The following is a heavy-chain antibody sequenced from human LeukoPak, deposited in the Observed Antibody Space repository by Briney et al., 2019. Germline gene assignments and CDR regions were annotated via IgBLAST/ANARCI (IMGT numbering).Heavy chain of an antibody. CDR3: ARGGSGGVCNY. J-gene: IGHJ4*02. CDR1: GYTFTSYY. V-gene: IGHV1-46*01. D-gene: IGHD3-10*01. CDR2: INPSGGST. Sequence: GASVKVSCKASGYTFTSYYMHWVRQAPGQGLEWMGIINPSGGSTSYAQKFQGRVTMTTDTSTSTAYMELRSLRSDDTAVYYCARGGSGGVCNYWGQGTLVTVSS.